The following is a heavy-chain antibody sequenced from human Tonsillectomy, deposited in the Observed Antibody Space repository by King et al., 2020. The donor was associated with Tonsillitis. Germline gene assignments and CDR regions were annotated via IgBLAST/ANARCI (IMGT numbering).Heavy chain of an antibody. CDR3: ARDRFVPAGMLDYYYGMDV. CDR1: GYTFTSYG. CDR2: ISAYNGDT. J-gene: IGHJ6*02. V-gene: IGHV1-18*04. Sequence: VQLVESGAEMKKPGASVKVSCKASGYTFTSYGITWVRQAPGQGLEWMGWISAYNGDTNYAQKLQGRVTMTTDTSTSTAYMELRSLRSDDTAVYYCARDRFVPAGMLDYYYGMDVWGQGTTVIVSS. D-gene: IGHD2-2*01.